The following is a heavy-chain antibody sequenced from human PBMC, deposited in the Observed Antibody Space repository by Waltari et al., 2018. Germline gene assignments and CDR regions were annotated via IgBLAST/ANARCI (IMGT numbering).Heavy chain of an antibody. V-gene: IGHV3-30*18. CDR3: AKEWDVLHDAFDI. Sequence: QVQLVESGGGVVQPERSLRPSCAASGFSLACCSFHWVRQAPGKGLEWVAVVSSDGGSIYYADSVKGRFTISRDNSKNTLYLQMNSLGTEDTAVYYCAKEWDVLHDAFDIWGQGTVVTVSS. CDR1: GFSLACCS. J-gene: IGHJ3*02. D-gene: IGHD3-10*01. CDR2: VSSDGGSI.